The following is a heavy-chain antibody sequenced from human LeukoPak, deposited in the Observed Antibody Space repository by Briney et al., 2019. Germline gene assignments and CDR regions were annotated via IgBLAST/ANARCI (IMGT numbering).Heavy chain of an antibody. J-gene: IGHJ4*02. CDR2: IWYDGRKT. CDR3: ARGGGYYDSSGYPLLDY. D-gene: IGHD3-22*01. Sequence: PGGSLRLSCAVSGITLSNYGMYWVRQAPGKGLGWVALIWYDGRKTHYGDSVKGRFTVARDNSNNMLHLQMNTLRAEDTAVYYCARGGGYYDSSGYPLLDYWGQGTLVTVSS. CDR1: GITLSNYG. V-gene: IGHV3-33*08.